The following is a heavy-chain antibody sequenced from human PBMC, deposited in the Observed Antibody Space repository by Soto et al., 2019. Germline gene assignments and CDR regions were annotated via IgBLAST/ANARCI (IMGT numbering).Heavy chain of an antibody. D-gene: IGHD1-26*01. CDR1: GGSISGDYW. J-gene: IGHJ6*02. V-gene: IGHV4-4*02. Sequence: QVRLQESGPGLVKPSGTLSLACVVSGGSISGDYWWTWVRQSPGKGLECLGEIFHSGSTNSNPSLKTRVTLSVDKSKREFSLNLTSVTAADTAVYYCARGDSGSYLREGLGYYYVMDIWGQGTTVTVSS. CDR3: ARGDSGSYLREGLGYYYVMDI. CDR2: IFHSGST.